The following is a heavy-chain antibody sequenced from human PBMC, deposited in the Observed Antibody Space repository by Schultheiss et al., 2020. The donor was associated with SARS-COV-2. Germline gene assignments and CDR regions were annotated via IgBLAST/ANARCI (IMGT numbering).Heavy chain of an antibody. V-gene: IGHV4-39*07. Sequence: SQTLSLTCTVSGGSISSGSYYWGWIRQPPGKGLEWIGEINHSGSTNYNPSLKSRVTISVDTSKNQFSLQLNSVTPEDTAVYYCARRASTYYYYGMDVWGQGTTVTVSS. CDR2: INHSGST. CDR3: ARRASTYYYYGMDV. D-gene: IGHD3-3*02. J-gene: IGHJ6*02. CDR1: GGSISSGSYY.